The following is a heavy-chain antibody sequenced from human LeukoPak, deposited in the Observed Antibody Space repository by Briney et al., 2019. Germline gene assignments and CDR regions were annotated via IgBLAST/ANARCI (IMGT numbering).Heavy chain of an antibody. CDR2: MNPNSGNT. D-gene: IGHD2-2*02. J-gene: IGHJ5*02. CDR1: GYTFTSYD. CDR3: ARGRYCSSTSCYTETENWFEP. V-gene: IGHV1-8*01. Sequence: GASVKVSCKASGYTFTSYDINWVRQATGQGLEWMGWMNPNSGNTGYAQKFQGRVTMTRNTSISTAYMELSSLRSEDTAVYYCARGRYCSSTSCYTETENWFEPWGQGTLVTVSS.